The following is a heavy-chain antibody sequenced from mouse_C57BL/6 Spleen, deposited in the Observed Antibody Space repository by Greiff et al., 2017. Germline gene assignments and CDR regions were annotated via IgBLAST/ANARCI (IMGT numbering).Heavy chain of an antibody. V-gene: IGHV1-61*01. J-gene: IGHJ2*01. CDR3: ARRVGSSYDY. CDR1: GYTFTSYW. D-gene: IGHD1-1*01. CDR2: IYPSDSET. Sequence: QVQLQQPGAELVRPGSSVKLSCKASGYTFTSYWMDWVKQRPGQGLEWIGNIYPSDSETHYNQKFKDKATLTVDKASSTAYMLLSSLTSEDAAVYYCARRVGSSYDYWGQGTTLTVSS.